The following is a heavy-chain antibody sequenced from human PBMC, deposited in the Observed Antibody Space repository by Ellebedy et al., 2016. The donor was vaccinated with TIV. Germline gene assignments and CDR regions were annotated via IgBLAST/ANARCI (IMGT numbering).Heavy chain of an antibody. Sequence: MPSETLSLTCALYGGSFSGYYWSWTRKPQGRGLEWIGEINHSGSTNYNPSLKSRVTISVDTSKNQFSLRLSSVTAAETAVYYCARVVWQQPVSYAFDIWGQGTMVTVSS. J-gene: IGHJ3*02. V-gene: IGHV4-34*01. D-gene: IGHD6-13*01. CDR3: ARVVWQQPVSYAFDI. CDR1: GGSFSGYY. CDR2: INHSGST.